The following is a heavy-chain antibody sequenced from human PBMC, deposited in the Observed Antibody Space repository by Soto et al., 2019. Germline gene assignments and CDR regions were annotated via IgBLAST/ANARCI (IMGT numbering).Heavy chain of an antibody. CDR3: AKDPRDWGYIWFDP. D-gene: IGHD7-27*01. Sequence: EVQLMESGGGLVQPGGSLRLSCAASGFTFSSYAMSWVRQAPGQGLEWVPSISSSGGSTNYADSVKGRFTISRDNSKNTLYLQMNSLRAEDTAVYYCAKDPRDWGYIWFDPWGQGTLVTVSS. CDR1: GFTFSSYA. V-gene: IGHV3-23*01. J-gene: IGHJ5*02. CDR2: ISSSGGST.